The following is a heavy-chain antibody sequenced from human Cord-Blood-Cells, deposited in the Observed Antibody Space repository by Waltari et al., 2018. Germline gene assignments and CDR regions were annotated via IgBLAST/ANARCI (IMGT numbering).Heavy chain of an antibody. CDR1: GFPFRSYA. CDR3: AKDRKVTMVRGVINY. D-gene: IGHD3-10*01. Sequence: EVQLLESGGGLVQPGGSLRRSCADSGFPFRSYAMSWVLQAPGKGLEWVSAISGSGGSTYYADSVKGRFTISRDNSKNTLYLQMNSLRAEDTAVYYCAKDRKVTMVRGVINYWGQGTLVTVSS. CDR2: ISGSGGST. J-gene: IGHJ4*02. V-gene: IGHV3-23*01.